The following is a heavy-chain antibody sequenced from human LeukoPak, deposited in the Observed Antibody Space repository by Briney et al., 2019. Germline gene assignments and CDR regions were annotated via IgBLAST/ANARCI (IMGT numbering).Heavy chain of an antibody. D-gene: IGHD3-10*01. J-gene: IGHJ4*02. Sequence: GGSLRLSCAASGFTFSSYAMNWVRQAPGQGLEWVSGISGSGSGTYYAHSVKGRFTIFRDNSKNTLYLQMNSLRAEDTAVYYCAKGTVITMDPNFDYWGQGTLVTVSS. CDR3: AKGTVITMDPNFDY. V-gene: IGHV3-23*01. CDR2: ISGSGSGT. CDR1: GFTFSSYA.